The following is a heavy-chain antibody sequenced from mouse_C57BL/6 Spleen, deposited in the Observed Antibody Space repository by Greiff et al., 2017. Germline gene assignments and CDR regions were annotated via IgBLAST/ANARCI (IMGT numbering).Heavy chain of an antibody. J-gene: IGHJ2*01. D-gene: IGHD3-3*01. CDR3: AREGTEGYFDY. V-gene: IGHV3-1*01. Sequence: VQLQQSGPGMVKPSQSLSLTCTVTGYSITSGYDWHWIRHFPGNKLEWMGYISYSGSTNYNPSLKSRISITHDTSKNHFFLKLNSVTTEDTATYYCAREGTEGYFDYWGQGTTLTVSS. CDR2: ISYSGST. CDR1: GYSITSGYD.